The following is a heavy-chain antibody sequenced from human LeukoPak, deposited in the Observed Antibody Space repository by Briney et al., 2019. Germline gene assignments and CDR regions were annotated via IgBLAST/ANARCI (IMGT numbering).Heavy chain of an antibody. J-gene: IGHJ4*02. V-gene: IGHV1-69*06. Sequence: GASVKVSCKASGYTFTSYGISWVRQAPGQGLEWMGGIIPIFGTANYAQKFQGRVTITADKSTSTAYMELSSLRSEDTAVYYCASPRGVAGTMAFDYWGQGTLVTVSS. CDR3: ASPRGVAGTMAFDY. CDR1: GYTFTSYG. D-gene: IGHD6-19*01. CDR2: IIPIFGTA.